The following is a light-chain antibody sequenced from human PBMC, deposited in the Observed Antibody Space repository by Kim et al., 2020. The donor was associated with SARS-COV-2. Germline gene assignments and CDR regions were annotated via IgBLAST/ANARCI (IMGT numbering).Light chain of an antibody. CDR3: QQYNNWPFT. CDR1: QSVSSN. J-gene: IGKJ4*01. V-gene: IGKV3-15*01. Sequence: EIVMTQSPATLSVSPGERGTLSCRASQSVSSNLAWYQQKLGQAPRLLIYGASTRATGIPVRFNGSGSGTEFTLTINSLQSEDFAVYYCQQYNNWPFTFGGGTKVDIK. CDR2: GAS.